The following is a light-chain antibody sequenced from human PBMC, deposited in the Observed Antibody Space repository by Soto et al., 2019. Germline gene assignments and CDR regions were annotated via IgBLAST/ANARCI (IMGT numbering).Light chain of an antibody. V-gene: IGKV3-15*01. Sequence: EIVMTQSPATLSVSPGERCTLSCMASQSINTNLAWYQQKPGQAPRLLVYGASARATGIPARFSGSGSGTEFTLTISSLQSEDFAIYYCQQYHNWPPWTVGQGTKVDIK. CDR3: QQYHNWPPWT. CDR2: GAS. J-gene: IGKJ1*01. CDR1: QSINTN.